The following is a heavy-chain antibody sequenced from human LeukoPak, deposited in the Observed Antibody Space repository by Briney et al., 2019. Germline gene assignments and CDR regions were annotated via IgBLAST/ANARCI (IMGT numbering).Heavy chain of an antibody. J-gene: IGHJ5*02. CDR2: IIPIFGTA. D-gene: IGHD2-2*01. CDR3: ARASIERYCSSTSCYWFDP. V-gene: IGHV1-69*05. Sequence: SVQVSCKASGGTFSSYAISWVRQAPGQGLEWMGGIIPIFGTANYSQKFQGRVTITTDESTSTAYMELSSLRSEDTAVYYCARASIERYCSSTSCYWFDPWGQGTLVTVSS. CDR1: GGTFSSYA.